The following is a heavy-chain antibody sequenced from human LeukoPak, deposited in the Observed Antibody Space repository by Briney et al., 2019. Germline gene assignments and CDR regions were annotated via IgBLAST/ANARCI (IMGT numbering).Heavy chain of an antibody. CDR1: GYSISSGYY. D-gene: IGHD5-18*01. CDR2: IYHSGST. J-gene: IGHJ5*02. CDR3: ARERYVYSYGNNNWFDP. Sequence: SETLSLTCTVSGYSISSGYYWGWIRQPPGKGLEWIGSIYHSGSTYYNPSLKSRVTISVDTSKNQFSLKLSSVTAADTAVYYCARERYVYSYGNNNWFDPWGQGTLVTVSS. V-gene: IGHV4-38-2*02.